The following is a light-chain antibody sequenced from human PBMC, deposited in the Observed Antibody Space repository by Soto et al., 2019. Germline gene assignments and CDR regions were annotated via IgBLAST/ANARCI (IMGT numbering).Light chain of an antibody. V-gene: IGLV4-60*02. CDR2: LEGSASY. J-gene: IGLJ3*02. Sequence: QLVLTQSSSASASLGSSVKLTCTLSSGHSSYIIAWHQQQPGKAPRYLMKLEGSASYNKGSGVPDRFSGSSSGADRYLTISTLQFGDEADYYCETWDSNSWVFGGGTKLTVL. CDR1: SGHSSYI. CDR3: ETWDSNSWV.